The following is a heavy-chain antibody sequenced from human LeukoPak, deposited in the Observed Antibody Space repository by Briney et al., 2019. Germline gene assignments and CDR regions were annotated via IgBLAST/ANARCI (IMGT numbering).Heavy chain of an antibody. CDR2: INHSGST. V-gene: IGHV4-34*01. D-gene: IGHD2-2*01. CDR3: ARSQAYCSSTSCSEVDY. J-gene: IGHJ4*02. CDR1: GGSFSGYY. Sequence: SETLSLTCAVYGGSFSGYYWRWIRQPPGKGLEWIGEINHSGSTNYNPSLKSRVTISVDTSKNQFSLKLNSVTAADTAVYYCARSQAYCSSTSCSEVDYWGQGTLVTVSS.